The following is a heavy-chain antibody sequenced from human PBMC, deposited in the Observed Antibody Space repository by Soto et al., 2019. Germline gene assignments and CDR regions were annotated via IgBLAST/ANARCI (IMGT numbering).Heavy chain of an antibody. CDR2: ISWDSGSI. CDR1: GFRFDEYA. J-gene: IGHJ4*02. D-gene: IGHD2-21*01. V-gene: IGHV3-9*01. CDR3: AKIVTRHSLVPVFDQ. Sequence: QLVESGGGLVQPGRSLRLSCVASGFRFDEYAIHWVRQAPGKCLEWVSGISWDSGSINYAGSVRGRFTVSRDNAKNSLYLHMTSLRSEDTAFYYCAKIVTRHSLVPVFDQWGQGALVSVSS.